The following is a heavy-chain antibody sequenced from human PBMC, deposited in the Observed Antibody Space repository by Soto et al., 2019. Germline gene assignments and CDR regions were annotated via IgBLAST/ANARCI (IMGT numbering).Heavy chain of an antibody. V-gene: IGHV3-23*01. Sequence: GSLRLSCAASGFTFSSYAMSWVRQAPWKGLEWVSAISGSGGSTYYADSVKGRFTISRDNPKNTLYLQMNSLRAEDTAVYYCAKDEITMARGVISYWFDPWGQGTLVTVSS. J-gene: IGHJ5*02. CDR2: ISGSGGST. D-gene: IGHD3-10*01. CDR1: GFTFSSYA. CDR3: AKDEITMARGVISYWFDP.